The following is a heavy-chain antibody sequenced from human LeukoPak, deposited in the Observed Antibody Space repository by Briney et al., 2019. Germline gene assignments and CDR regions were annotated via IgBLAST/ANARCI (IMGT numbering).Heavy chain of an antibody. CDR3: ARGPRVFGVVIAPYWYFDF. CDR2: INPNSGGT. V-gene: IGHV1-2*04. CDR1: GYTFTGYY. J-gene: IGHJ2*01. D-gene: IGHD3-3*01. Sequence: ASVKVSCKASGYTFTGYYMHWVRQAPGQGLEWMGWINPNSGGTNYAQKFQGWVTMTRDTSISTAYMELSRLRSDDTAVYYCARGPRVFGVVIAPYWYFDFWGRGTLVTVSS.